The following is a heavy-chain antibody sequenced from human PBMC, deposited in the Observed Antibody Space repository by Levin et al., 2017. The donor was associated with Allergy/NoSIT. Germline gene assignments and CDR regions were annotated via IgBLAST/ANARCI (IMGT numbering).Heavy chain of an antibody. CDR3: AAGAGWVFDY. J-gene: IGHJ4*02. V-gene: IGHV3-7*03. CDR2: IKGDGSDQ. D-gene: IGHD1-26*01. Sequence: LSLTCAASEFTFSNYWMTWVRQAPGKGLEWLAIIKGDGSDQHYVDSVVGRFSISRDNAKSSLYLQMNSLRVEDTAVYYCAAGAGWVFDYWGQGTLVTVSS. CDR1: EFTFSNYW.